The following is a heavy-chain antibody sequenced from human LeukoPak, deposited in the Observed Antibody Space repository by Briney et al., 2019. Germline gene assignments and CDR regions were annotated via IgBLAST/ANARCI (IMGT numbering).Heavy chain of an antibody. J-gene: IGHJ4*02. CDR2: IYHSGST. Sequence: PSETLSLTCTVSGGSISSGGYYWSWIRQPPGKGLEWIGYIYHSGSTYYNPSLKSRVTISVDRSKNQFSLKLSSVTAADTAVYYCARRGYSSSSDDYWGQGTLVTVSS. CDR1: GGSISSGGYY. D-gene: IGHD6-6*01. CDR3: ARRGYSSSSDDY. V-gene: IGHV4-30-2*01.